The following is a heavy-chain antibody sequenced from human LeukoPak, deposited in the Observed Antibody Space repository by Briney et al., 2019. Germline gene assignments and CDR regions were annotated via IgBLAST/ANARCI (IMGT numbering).Heavy chain of an antibody. D-gene: IGHD1-26*01. J-gene: IGHJ3*02. V-gene: IGHV3-53*01. Sequence: GGSLRLSCAASGFSVSSNFMTWVRQAPGKGLEWVSVIFSGGSTYYADSVKGRFTVSRDNSKNTLYLQMNSLRVEDTAIYYCARGRRWDLLVSLIDASDIWGQGTMVTVSS. CDR2: IFSGGST. CDR3: ARGRRWDLLVSLIDASDI. CDR1: GFSVSSNF.